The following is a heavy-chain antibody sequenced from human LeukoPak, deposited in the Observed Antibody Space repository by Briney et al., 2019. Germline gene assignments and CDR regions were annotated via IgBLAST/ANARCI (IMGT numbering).Heavy chain of an antibody. CDR1: GYTFTSYD. CDR3: ARGRNDFWSGYSYYMDV. J-gene: IGHJ6*03. CDR2: MNPNSGNT. Sequence: GASVKVSCKASGYTFTSYDINWVRQATGQGLEWMGWMNPNSGNTGYAQKFQGRVTMTRNTSISTAYMELSSLRSEDTAVYHCARGRNDFWSGYSYYMDVWGKGTTVTVSS. D-gene: IGHD3-3*01. V-gene: IGHV1-8*01.